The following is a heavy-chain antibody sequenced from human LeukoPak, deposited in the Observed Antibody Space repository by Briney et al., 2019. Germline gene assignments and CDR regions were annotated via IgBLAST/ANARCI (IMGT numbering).Heavy chain of an antibody. Sequence: GGSLRLSCAASGFTVSLYYMTWVRQAPGKGLEWVSAISGSGGNTYYADSVKGRFTISRDNSKNTLYLQMSSLRAEDTAVYYCAKDDIWSGYLFWGQGTLVTVSS. CDR3: AKDDIWSGYLF. J-gene: IGHJ4*02. D-gene: IGHD3-3*01. V-gene: IGHV3-23*01. CDR2: ISGSGGNT. CDR1: GFTVSLYY.